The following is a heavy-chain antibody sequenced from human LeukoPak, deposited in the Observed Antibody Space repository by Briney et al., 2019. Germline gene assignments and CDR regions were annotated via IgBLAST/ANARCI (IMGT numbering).Heavy chain of an antibody. V-gene: IGHV3-30*02. J-gene: IGHJ5*02. CDR3: ARDRYSSGWFNWSDP. CDR1: GFTFSSYG. CDR2: IRYDGSNK. Sequence: GGSLRLSCAASGFTFSSYGMHWVRQAPGKGLEWVAFIRYDGSNKYYADSVKGRFTISRDNSKNTLYLQMNSLRAEDTAVYYCARDRYSSGWFNWSDPWGQGTLVTVSS. D-gene: IGHD6-19*01.